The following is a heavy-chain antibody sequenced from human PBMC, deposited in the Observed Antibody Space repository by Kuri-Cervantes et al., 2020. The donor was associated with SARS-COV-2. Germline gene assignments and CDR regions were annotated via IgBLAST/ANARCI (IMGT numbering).Heavy chain of an antibody. V-gene: IGHV4-61*05. CDR1: GGSISGSSYY. CDR2: IYYSGST. J-gene: IGHJ4*02. D-gene: IGHD4-11*01. Sequence: GSLRLSCTVSGGSISGSSYYWSWIRQPPGKGLEWIGYIYYSGSTNYNPSLKSRVTISVDTSKNQFSLKLSSVTAADTAVYYCARTASTVTTNPYRYYFDYWGQGTLVTVSS. CDR3: ARTASTVTTNPYRYYFDY.